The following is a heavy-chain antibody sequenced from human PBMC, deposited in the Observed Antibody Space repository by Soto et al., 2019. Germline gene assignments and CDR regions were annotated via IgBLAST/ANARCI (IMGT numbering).Heavy chain of an antibody. CDR2: ISYDGSNK. Sequence: GGSLRLSCAASGFTFSSYAMHWVRQAPGKGLEWVAVISYDGSNKYYADSVKGRFTISRDNSKNTLYLQMNSLRAEDTVVYYCARRAAAGTAYDAFDIWGQGTMVTVSS. CDR3: ARRAAAGTAYDAFDI. J-gene: IGHJ3*02. CDR1: GFTFSSYA. D-gene: IGHD6-13*01. V-gene: IGHV3-30-3*01.